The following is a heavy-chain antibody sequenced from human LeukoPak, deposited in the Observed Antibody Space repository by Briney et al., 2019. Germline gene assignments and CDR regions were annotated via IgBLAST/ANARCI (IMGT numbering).Heavy chain of an antibody. Sequence: SEILSLTCAVYGGSLSGYYWSWIRQPPGKGLEWIGEINHSGSTNYNPSLKSRVTISGDTSKNQFSLNLRSVTAADTAVYYCARVRDSSSRGGFQHWGQGTLVTVSS. CDR3: ARVRDSSSRGGFQH. V-gene: IGHV4-34*01. J-gene: IGHJ1*01. CDR2: INHSGST. CDR1: GGSLSGYY. D-gene: IGHD6-19*01.